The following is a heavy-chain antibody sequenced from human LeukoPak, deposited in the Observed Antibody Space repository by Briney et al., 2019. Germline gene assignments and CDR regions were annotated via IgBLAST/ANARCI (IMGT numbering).Heavy chain of an antibody. CDR1: RFIFSNYY. CDR2: IGADGSSE. V-gene: IGHV3-11*01. J-gene: IGHJ5*02. Sequence: GGSLRLSCADSRFIFSNYYMSWIRQTPGKGLEWIANIGADGSSEYYADSAKGRFTISRDNARNSLFLQMNSLRVEDTAVYFCARAGTYSGYKVFDNWRQGTLVTVSS. CDR3: ARAGTYSGYKVFDN. D-gene: IGHD5-12*01.